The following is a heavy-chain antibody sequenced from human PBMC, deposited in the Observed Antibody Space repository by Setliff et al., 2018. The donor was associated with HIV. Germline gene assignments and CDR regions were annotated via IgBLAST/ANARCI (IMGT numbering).Heavy chain of an antibody. Sequence: LRLSCAASGFTLRSYKMHWVRQGPGKGLVWVSRINSGDTTTNYADSVKGRFTISRDDAKNTLFLQMSSLRPEDTAVYYCARSPANTGYWVTPLWYMDVWGKGTTVTVSS. CDR3: ARSPANTGYWVTPLWYMDV. J-gene: IGHJ6*03. CDR1: GFTLRSYK. D-gene: IGHD3-9*01. CDR2: INSGDTTT. V-gene: IGHV3-74*01.